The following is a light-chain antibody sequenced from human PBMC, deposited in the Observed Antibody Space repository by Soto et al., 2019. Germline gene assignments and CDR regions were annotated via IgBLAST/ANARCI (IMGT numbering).Light chain of an antibody. CDR3: QQYNSYQWT. Sequence: DIQMTQSPSTLSASVGDRVTITCRASQSISSWLAWYQQKPGKAPKLLIYKASSLESGVPSRFSGSGSGTEFPLTISSLQPDDFATYYCQQYNSYQWTFGQGTKVEIK. CDR1: QSISSW. V-gene: IGKV1-5*03. CDR2: KAS. J-gene: IGKJ1*01.